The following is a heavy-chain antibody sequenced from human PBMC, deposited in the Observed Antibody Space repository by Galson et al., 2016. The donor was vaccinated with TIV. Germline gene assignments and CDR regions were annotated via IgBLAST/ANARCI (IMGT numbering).Heavy chain of an antibody. CDR3: MREGSTVTMHHYFGMDV. V-gene: IGHV4-38-2*02. D-gene: IGHD4-11*01. CDR2: IDHSGIT. CDR1: GYSISSGYY. Sequence: TLSLTCAVSGYSISSGYYWGWVRQPPGKGLEWIGSIDHSGITYSKPSLKSRLTMSVDTSTNLFSLKLTSVTAADTAIYSCMREGSTVTMHHYFGMDVWGQGTTVIVSS. J-gene: IGHJ6*02.